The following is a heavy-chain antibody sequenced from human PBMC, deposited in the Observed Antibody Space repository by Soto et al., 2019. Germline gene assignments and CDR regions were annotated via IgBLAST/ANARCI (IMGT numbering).Heavy chain of an antibody. CDR3: ARDLGSSSSFIAHPDGKLYYYYYGMDV. Sequence: GGSLRLSCAASGFTFSSYAMHWVRQAPGKGLEWVAVISYDGSNKYYADSVKGRFTISRDNSKNTLYLQMNSLRAEDTAVYYCARDLGSSSSFIAHPDGKLYYYYYGMDVWGQGTTVTVSS. J-gene: IGHJ6*02. CDR1: GFTFSSYA. CDR2: ISYDGSNK. D-gene: IGHD6-6*01. V-gene: IGHV3-30-3*01.